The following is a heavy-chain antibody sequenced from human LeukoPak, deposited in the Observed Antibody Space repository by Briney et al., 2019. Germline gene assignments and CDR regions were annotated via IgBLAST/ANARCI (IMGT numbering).Heavy chain of an antibody. D-gene: IGHD5-24*01. CDR1: GFTFSSHG. CDR3: AKDDRWLQFCC. Sequence: GGSLRLSCAASGFTFSSHGMNRVRQAPGKGLEWVSGIIPSGHTTYYADSVRGRFTISRDNSRNTLYLQMNSLRAEDTAVYYCAKDDRWLQFCCWGQGTLVTVSA. CDR2: IIPSGHTT. V-gene: IGHV3-23*01. J-gene: IGHJ4*02.